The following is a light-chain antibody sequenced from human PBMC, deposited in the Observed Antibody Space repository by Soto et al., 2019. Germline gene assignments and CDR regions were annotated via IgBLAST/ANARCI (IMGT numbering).Light chain of an antibody. CDR3: QQANSFPIT. J-gene: IGKJ5*01. CDR2: VAS. V-gene: IGKV1-12*01. CDR1: QHISSW. Sequence: DIQLVQSPSSVSASVGDTVTITCRATQHISSWLAWYQQKPGKAPNLLIYVASTLQSGVPSRFSGNGSGTYFTLTISSLQPEDFATYYCQQANSFPITFAQGTRREIK.